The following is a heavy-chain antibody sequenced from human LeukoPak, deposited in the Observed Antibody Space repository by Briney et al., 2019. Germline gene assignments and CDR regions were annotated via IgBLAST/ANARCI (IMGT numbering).Heavy chain of an antibody. CDR1: GYSFTNYW. D-gene: IGHD2-15*01. CDR3: ARRNYLSCSGGTCYQDAFDI. J-gene: IGHJ3*02. V-gene: IGHV5-51*01. CDR2: IYPGDSDT. Sequence: GESLKISCKGSGYSFTNYWIGWVRQMPGKGLEWMGIIYPGDSDTRYRPSFQGQVTISADKSISTAYLQWSSLKASDSAMYYCARRNYLSCSGGTCYQDAFDIWGQGTMVIVSS.